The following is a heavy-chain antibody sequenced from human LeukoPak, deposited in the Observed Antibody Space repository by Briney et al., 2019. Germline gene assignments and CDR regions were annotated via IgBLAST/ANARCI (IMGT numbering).Heavy chain of an antibody. V-gene: IGHV4-59*01. CDR2: FYYTGST. Sequence: SEPLSLTCTVSCGSISCYYGSWIRKPPGRGLEWIGNFYYTGSTNYNPSLKSPVTISVDTSKHQFSLKLSSVTAADTAVYYCAREGYGGYGPGTFDYWGQGTLVTVSS. CDR1: CGSISCYY. D-gene: IGHD5-12*01. J-gene: IGHJ4*02. CDR3: AREGYGGYGPGTFDY.